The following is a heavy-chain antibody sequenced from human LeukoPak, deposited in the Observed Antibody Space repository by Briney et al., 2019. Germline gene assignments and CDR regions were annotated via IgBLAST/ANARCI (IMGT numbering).Heavy chain of an antibody. V-gene: IGHV1-2*04. Sequence: ASVKVSCKASGYTFTGYYMHWVRQAPGQGLEWMGWINPNSGGTNYAQKFQGWVTMTRDTSISTAYMELSRLRSDDTAVYYCARRTTYYDILTGYSDVFDIWGQGKMVTVFS. D-gene: IGHD3-9*01. CDR1: GYTFTGYY. J-gene: IGHJ3*02. CDR3: ARRTTYYDILTGYSDVFDI. CDR2: INPNSGGT.